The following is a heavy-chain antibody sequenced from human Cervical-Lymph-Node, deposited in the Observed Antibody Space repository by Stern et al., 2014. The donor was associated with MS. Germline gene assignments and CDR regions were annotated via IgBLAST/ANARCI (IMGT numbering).Heavy chain of an antibody. D-gene: IGHD2-2*01. J-gene: IGHJ5*02. V-gene: IGHV1-18*04. CDR3: ARDIRGCSGTFCYAGRGWFDP. CDR1: GYTFTNYS. Sequence: QVQLMQSGTEMKKPGASVKVSCKASGYTFTNYSITWVRQAPGQGLEWMGWIGAYNGDTHYAQKLQGRVTMTTDTSSSTAYMELRSLRSDDTAMYYCARDIRGCSGTFCYAGRGWFDPWGQGTLVTVSS. CDR2: IGAYNGDT.